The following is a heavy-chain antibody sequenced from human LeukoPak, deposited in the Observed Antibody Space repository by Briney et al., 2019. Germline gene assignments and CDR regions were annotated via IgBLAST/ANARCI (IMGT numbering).Heavy chain of an antibody. V-gene: IGHV4-4*07. CDR3: ARGGIAAAPHYGMDV. J-gene: IGHJ6*02. CDR2: IYTSGST. CDR1: GGSISSYY. Sequence: SETLSLTCTVSGGSISSYYWSWIRQPAGKGLEWIGRIYTSGSTNYNPSLKSRVTMSVDTSKNQFSLKLSSVTAADTAVYYCARGGIAAAPHYGMDVWGQGTTVTVSS. D-gene: IGHD6-13*01.